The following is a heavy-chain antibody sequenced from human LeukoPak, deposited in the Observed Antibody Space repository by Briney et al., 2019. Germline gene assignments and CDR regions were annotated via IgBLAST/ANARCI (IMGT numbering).Heavy chain of an antibody. J-gene: IGHJ1*01. CDR1: GGSISSGGYY. CDR2: IYYSGST. Sequence: PSQTLSLTCTVSGGSISSGGYYWSWIRQHPGKGLEWIGYIYYSGSTYYNPSLKSRVTISVDTSKNQFSLKLSSVTAADTAVYYCARESLAGEYFQHWGQGTLVTVSS. CDR3: ARESLAGEYFQH. V-gene: IGHV4-31*03.